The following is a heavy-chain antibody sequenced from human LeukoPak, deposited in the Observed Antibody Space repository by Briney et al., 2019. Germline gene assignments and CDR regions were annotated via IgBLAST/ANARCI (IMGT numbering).Heavy chain of an antibody. V-gene: IGHV1-58*02. CDR2: LAVGSGNT. CDR3: AAVFGSGYYYYFDY. Sequence: SVKVSCKASGFSFSSSSMQWVRQARGQRLEWIGWLAVGSGNTNYAQKFQGRVIITRDMSTSTAYMELSSLRSEDTALYYCAAVFGSGYYYYFDYWGQGSLVTVSS. CDR1: GFSFSSSS. D-gene: IGHD3-22*01. J-gene: IGHJ4*02.